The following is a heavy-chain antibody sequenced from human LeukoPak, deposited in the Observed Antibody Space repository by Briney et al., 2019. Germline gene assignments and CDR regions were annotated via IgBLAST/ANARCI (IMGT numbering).Heavy chain of an antibody. D-gene: IGHD3-10*01. CDR1: GGSISSGDYY. CDR2: IYTSGST. CDR3: AGGRYYYGSGSTNWFDP. J-gene: IGHJ5*02. V-gene: IGHV4-61*02. Sequence: PSQTLSLTCTVSGGSISSGDYYWSWIRQPAGKGLEWIGRIYTSGSTNYNPSLKSRVTISVDTSKNQFSLKLSSVTAADTAVYYCAGGRYYYGSGSTNWFDPWGQGTLVTVS.